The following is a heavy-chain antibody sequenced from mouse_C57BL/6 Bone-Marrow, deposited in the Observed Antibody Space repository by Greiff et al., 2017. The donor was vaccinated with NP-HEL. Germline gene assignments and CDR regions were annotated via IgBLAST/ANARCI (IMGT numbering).Heavy chain of an antibody. J-gene: IGHJ2*01. CDR1: GYTFTDYY. V-gene: IGHV1-19*01. Sequence: EVQLKESGPVLVKPGASVKMSCKASGYTFTDYYMNWVKQSHGKSLEWIGVINPYNGGTSYNQKFKGKATLTVDKSSSTAYMELNSLTAEDSAVYYCARAQYFDYWGQGTTLTVSS. CDR2: INPYNGGT. CDR3: ARAQYFDY.